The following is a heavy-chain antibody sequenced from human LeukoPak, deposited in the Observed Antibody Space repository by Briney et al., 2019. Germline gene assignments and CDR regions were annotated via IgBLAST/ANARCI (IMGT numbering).Heavy chain of an antibody. CDR1: GFTFSDYY. Sequence: AGGSLRLSCPASGFTFSDYYMSWIRQAPGKGLEWVSYISSSSSYTNYADSVKGRFTISRDNAKNSLYLQMNSLRAEDTAVYYCARIYGGNSFPNYYSDYWGQGTLVTVSS. J-gene: IGHJ4*02. CDR2: ISSSSSYT. CDR3: ARIYGGNSFPNYYSDY. D-gene: IGHD4-23*01. V-gene: IGHV3-11*06.